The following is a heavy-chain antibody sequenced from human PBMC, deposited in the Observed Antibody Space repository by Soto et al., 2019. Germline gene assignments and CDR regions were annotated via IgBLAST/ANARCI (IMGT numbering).Heavy chain of an antibody. V-gene: IGHV4-59*01. CDR3: ARGNEVFGINWFDP. Sequence: SETLSLTCTVSGGPIGSYHWTRFRQPPRKGLEWVGCVDYSGKTKYNPSLEGRVTISIDTPKMQFSLKLSSVTAADTAVYYCARGNEVFGINWFDPWGPGTLVT. D-gene: IGHD3-3*01. CDR1: GGPIGSYH. J-gene: IGHJ5*02. CDR2: VDYSGKT.